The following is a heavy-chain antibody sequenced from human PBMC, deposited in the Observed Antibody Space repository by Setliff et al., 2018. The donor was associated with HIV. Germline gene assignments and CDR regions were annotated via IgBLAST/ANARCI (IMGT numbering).Heavy chain of an antibody. V-gene: IGHV3-23*01. CDR2: ISDIGDST. CDR1: GFTFGTYA. J-gene: IGHJ3*02. D-gene: IGHD5-12*01. CDR3: AKDSGYSGYLGQDAFDI. Sequence: GSLRLSCAASGFTFGTYAMSWVRQAPGNGLEWVSSISDIGDSTYYADSVKDRFTISRDNSTNMLYLQMNSLRAEDTAVYYCAKDSGYSGYLGQDAFDIWGQGTMVTVSS.